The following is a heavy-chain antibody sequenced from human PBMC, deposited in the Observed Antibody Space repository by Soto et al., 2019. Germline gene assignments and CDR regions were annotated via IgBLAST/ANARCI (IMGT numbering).Heavy chain of an antibody. D-gene: IGHD2-15*01. CDR2: IYSGDSDT. Sequence: VESLKISCKGSGYIFTSYWICWVLEVPGKGLEWMGIIYSGDSDTRYSPSFQGQVTISVDKSISIAYLQWSSLKASDTAMYYCARVPRYCSGGSCYKFDYWGQGTLVTVSS. V-gene: IGHV5-51*01. CDR1: GYIFTSYW. J-gene: IGHJ4*02. CDR3: ARVPRYCSGGSCYKFDY.